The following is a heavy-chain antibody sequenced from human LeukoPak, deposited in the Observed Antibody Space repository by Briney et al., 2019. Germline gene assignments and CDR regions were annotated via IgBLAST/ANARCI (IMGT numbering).Heavy chain of an antibody. CDR1: GYTFTGYY. D-gene: IGHD4-17*01. CDR3: AKVAEDYGDYANYYYYYYMDV. Sequence: ASVKVSCKASGYTFTGYYMHWVRQAPGQGLEWMGWISAYNGNTNYAQKLQGRVTMTTDTSTSTAYMELRSLRSDDTAVYYCAKVAEDYGDYANYYYYYYMDVWGKGTTVTISS. J-gene: IGHJ6*03. CDR2: ISAYNGNT. V-gene: IGHV1-18*04.